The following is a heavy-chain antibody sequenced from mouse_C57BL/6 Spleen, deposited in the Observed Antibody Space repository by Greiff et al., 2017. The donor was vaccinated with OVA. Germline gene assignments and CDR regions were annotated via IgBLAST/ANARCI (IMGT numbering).Heavy chain of an antibody. CDR2: IRSKSNNYAT. CDR1: GFSFNTYA. Sequence: EVKLMESGGGLVQPKGSLKLSCAASGFSFNTYAMNWVRQAPGKGLEWVARIRSKSNNYATYYADSVKDRFTISRDDSESMLYLQMNNLKTEDTAMYYCVRHKAYAMDYWGQGTSVTVSS. CDR3: VRHKAYAMDY. V-gene: IGHV10-1*01. J-gene: IGHJ4*01.